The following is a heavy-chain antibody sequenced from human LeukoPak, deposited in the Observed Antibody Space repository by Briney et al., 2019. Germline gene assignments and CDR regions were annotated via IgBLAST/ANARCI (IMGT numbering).Heavy chain of an antibody. CDR1: GFTFSSYA. V-gene: IGHV3-30-3*01. CDR3: AREVDLGGSAPDAFDI. CDR2: ISYDGSNK. Sequence: GGSLRLSCAAYGFTFSSYAMHWVRQAPAKGLEWVAVISYDGSNKYYADSVKGRFTISRDNSKNTLYLQMNSLRAEDTAVYYCAREVDLGGSAPDAFDIWGQGTMVTVSS. J-gene: IGHJ3*02. D-gene: IGHD1-26*01.